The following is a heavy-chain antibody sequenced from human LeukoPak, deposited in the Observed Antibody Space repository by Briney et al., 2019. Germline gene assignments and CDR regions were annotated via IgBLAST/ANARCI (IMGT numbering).Heavy chain of an antibody. CDR2: INHSGST. CDR1: GGSFSGYY. V-gene: IGHV4-34*01. J-gene: IGHJ3*02. Sequence: PSETLSLTCAVYGGSFSGYYWSWIRQPPGKGLEWIGEINHSGSTNYNPSLKSRVTISVDTSKNVFSLKLTSVTAADTAMYFCARHCEPWTLDAFDIWGQGTLVAVSS. CDR3: ARHCEPWTLDAFDI. D-gene: IGHD2-21*01.